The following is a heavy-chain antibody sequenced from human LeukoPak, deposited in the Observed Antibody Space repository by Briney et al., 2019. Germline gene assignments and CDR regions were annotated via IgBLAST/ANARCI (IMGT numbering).Heavy chain of an antibody. D-gene: IGHD3-22*01. CDR1: GYTFHSYD. V-gene: IGHV1-8*01. CDR2: MHSNSGNT. Sequence: ASVKDSCKASGYTFHSYDINWVRQATGQGLEWMGWMHSNSGNTGYPQKFQGRVTMTRDTSINTAYMALCSLRSEDTGVYYCARVSFDTSGHKINFDYWGHGTLVTVSS. J-gene: IGHJ4*01. CDR3: ARVSFDTSGHKINFDY.